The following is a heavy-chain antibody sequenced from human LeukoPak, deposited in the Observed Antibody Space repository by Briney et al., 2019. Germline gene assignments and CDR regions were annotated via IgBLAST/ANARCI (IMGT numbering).Heavy chain of an antibody. D-gene: IGHD3-22*01. Sequence: PSETLSLTCAVSGYSISSGYYWGWIRQPPGKGLEWIGSIYHSGSTYYNPSLNSRVTISVDTSKNQFSLKLSSVTAADTAVYYCARHPLRVVVINDWGLGTLVTVSS. J-gene: IGHJ4*02. CDR1: GYSISSGYY. V-gene: IGHV4-38-2*01. CDR2: IYHSGST. CDR3: ARHPLRVVVIND.